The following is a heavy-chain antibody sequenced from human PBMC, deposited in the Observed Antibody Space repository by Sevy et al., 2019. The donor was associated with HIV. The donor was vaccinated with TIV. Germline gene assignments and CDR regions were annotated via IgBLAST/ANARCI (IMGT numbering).Heavy chain of an antibody. Sequence: GGSLRLSCAASGFTFSGYYMSWIRQAPGKGLEWVSYISSRSSYTNYEDSVRGRFTISRDNAKNSLYLQMNSLKAEDTAVYYCARDRIAAADHYFDYWGQGSLVTVSS. D-gene: IGHD6-13*01. CDR3: ARDRIAAADHYFDY. J-gene: IGHJ4*02. CDR2: ISSRSSYT. CDR1: GFTFSGYY. V-gene: IGHV3-11*06.